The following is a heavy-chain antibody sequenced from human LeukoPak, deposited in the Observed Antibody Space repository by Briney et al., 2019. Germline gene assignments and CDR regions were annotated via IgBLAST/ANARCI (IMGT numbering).Heavy chain of an antibody. CDR1: GFTVSSNY. J-gene: IGHJ4*02. Sequence: GGSLRLSCAASGFTVSSNYMSWVRKAPGKGLVWVSRINSDGSSISYADSVKGRFTISRDNTKNTLYLQMNSLRAEDTAVYYCASGPWELDYWGQGTLVTVSS. CDR2: INSDGSSI. CDR3: ASGPWELDY. D-gene: IGHD1-26*01. V-gene: IGHV3-74*01.